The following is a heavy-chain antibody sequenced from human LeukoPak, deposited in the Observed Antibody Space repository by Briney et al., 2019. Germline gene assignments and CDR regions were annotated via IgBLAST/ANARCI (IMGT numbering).Heavy chain of an antibody. J-gene: IGHJ4*02. CDR1: GESFSVYY. V-gene: IGHV4-34*01. CDR3: ARFQTLYGALDY. CDR2: INHSGST. Sequence: SETLSLTCAVYGESFSVYYWSWSWIRQPPGKGLEWIGEINHSGSTNYNPSLKSRVTISVDASKNQFSLKLNSVTAADTAVYYCARFQTLYGALDYWGQGTLVTVSS. D-gene: IGHD4-17*01.